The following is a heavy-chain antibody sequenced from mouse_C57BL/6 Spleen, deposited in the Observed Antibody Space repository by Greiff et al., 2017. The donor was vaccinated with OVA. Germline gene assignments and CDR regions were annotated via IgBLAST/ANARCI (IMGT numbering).Heavy chain of an antibody. V-gene: IGHV1-53*01. CDR2: INPSNGGT. CDR1: GYTFTSYW. Sequence: QVQLQQPGTELVKPGASVKLSCKASGYTFTSYWMHWVKQRPGQGLEWIGNINPSNGGTNYNEKFKSKATLTVDKSSSTDYIQLSSLTSEDSAVYYCEREYRYYYAMDYWGQGTSVTVSS. D-gene: IGHD5-1*01. CDR3: EREYRYYYAMDY. J-gene: IGHJ4*01.